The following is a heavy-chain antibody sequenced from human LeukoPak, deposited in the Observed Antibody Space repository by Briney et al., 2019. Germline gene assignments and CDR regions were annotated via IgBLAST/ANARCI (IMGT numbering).Heavy chain of an antibody. D-gene: IGHD3-22*01. J-gene: IGHJ4*02. CDR3: VKALKVSGLGDSSGYFEY. Sequence: GGSLRLSCSASGFTFSSYAMHWVRQAPGKGLEYVSAISSNGGSTHYADSVKGRFTISRDNSKNTLYLQMSSLRAEDTAVYYCVKALKVSGLGDSSGYFEYWGQGTLVTVSS. V-gene: IGHV3-64D*09. CDR2: ISSNGGST. CDR1: GFTFSSYA.